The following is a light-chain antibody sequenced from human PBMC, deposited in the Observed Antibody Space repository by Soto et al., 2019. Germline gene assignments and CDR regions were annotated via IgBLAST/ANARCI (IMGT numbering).Light chain of an antibody. CDR2: AAS. V-gene: IGKV1-12*01. CDR1: QDISNY. Sequence: DIQMTQSPSSLSASVGDRVTITCQASQDISNYLNWYQQKPGKAPKLLIYAASTLQSEVPSRFSGNGSGTDFTLTITNLQPEDFATYYCQQADSFPITFGQGTRLEIK. J-gene: IGKJ5*01. CDR3: QQADSFPIT.